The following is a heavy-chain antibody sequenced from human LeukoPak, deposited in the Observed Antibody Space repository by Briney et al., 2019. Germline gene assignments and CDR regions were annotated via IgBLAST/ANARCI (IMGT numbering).Heavy chain of an antibody. CDR1: GFTFSSYA. D-gene: IGHD1-26*01. CDR2: ISYDGSNK. V-gene: IGHV3-30*04. J-gene: IGHJ3*02. Sequence: PGGSLRLSCAASGFTFSSYAMHWVRQAPGKGLEWVAVISYDGSNKYYADSVKGRFTISRDNSKNTLYLQMNSLRAENTAVYYCARTGSMGSAFDIWGQGTMVTVSS. CDR3: ARTGSMGSAFDI.